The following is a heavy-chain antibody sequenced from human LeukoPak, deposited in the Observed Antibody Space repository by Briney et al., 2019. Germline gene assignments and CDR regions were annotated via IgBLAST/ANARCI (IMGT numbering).Heavy chain of an antibody. CDR3: AKDPFLGEYCSYGVCFPFDY. CDR2: ISGRGDNA. J-gene: IGHJ4*02. CDR1: GFTFHIYA. V-gene: IGHV3-23*01. Sequence: GGSLRLSCVASGFTFHIYAMNWVRQAPGKGLEWVSAISGRGDNAHYADSVKGRLSISRDNSKNTVYLEMSTLRAEDTAVYYCAKDPFLGEYCSYGVCFPFDYWGQGTLVTVSS. D-gene: IGHD2-8*01.